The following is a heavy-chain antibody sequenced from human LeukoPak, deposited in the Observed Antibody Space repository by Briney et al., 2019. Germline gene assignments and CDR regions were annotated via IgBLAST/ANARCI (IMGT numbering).Heavy chain of an antibody. D-gene: IGHD2/OR15-2a*01. CDR1: GDSW. CDR2: INSDGSWT. Sequence: GGSLRLSCAASGDSWMHWVRQAPGKGLVWVSHINSDGSWTSYADSVKGRFTISKDNAKNTVYLQMNSLRAEDTAVYYCVSFYETYWGRGTLVTVSS. CDR3: VSFYETY. V-gene: IGHV3-74*01. J-gene: IGHJ4*02.